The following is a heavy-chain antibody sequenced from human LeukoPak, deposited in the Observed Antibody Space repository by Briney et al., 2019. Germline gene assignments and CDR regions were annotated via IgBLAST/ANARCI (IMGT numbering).Heavy chain of an antibody. Sequence: GGSLRLSCAASGFTFSSYGMHWVCQAPGKGLEWVAVISYGGSNKYYADSVKGRFTISRDNSKNTLYLQMNSLRAEDTAVYYCARGNTSPTYYYDSSGYVDYWGQGTLVTVSS. CDR2: ISYGGSNK. V-gene: IGHV3-30*03. CDR1: GFTFSSYG. D-gene: IGHD3-22*01. CDR3: ARGNTSPTYYYDSSGYVDY. J-gene: IGHJ4*02.